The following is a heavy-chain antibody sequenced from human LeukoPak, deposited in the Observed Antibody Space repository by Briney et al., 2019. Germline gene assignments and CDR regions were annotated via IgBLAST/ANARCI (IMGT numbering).Heavy chain of an antibody. CDR3: ARRIPATASGLDY. V-gene: IGHV3-23*01. Sequence: GGSLRLSCAASGFTFSSYAMSWVRQAAGKGLEWVSTISGSGDYTYYADSVKGRFTISRDNSKNTLYLQMNRLSAEDTAVYYCARRIPATASGLDYWGQGTLVTVSS. CDR2: ISGSGDYT. D-gene: IGHD2-2*01. J-gene: IGHJ4*02. CDR1: GFTFSSYA.